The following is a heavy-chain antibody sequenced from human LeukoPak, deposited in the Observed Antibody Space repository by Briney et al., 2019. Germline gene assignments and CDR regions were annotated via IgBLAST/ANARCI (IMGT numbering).Heavy chain of an antibody. D-gene: IGHD5-18*01. Sequence: GGSLRLSCAASGFTFSSYCMHWVRQAPGKGLVWVSGINSDGGTATYADSVKGRFTISRDNAKNTLYLQMNSLRAEDTAVYYCARTGRGYSYGSFDYWGQGTLVTVSS. CDR1: GFTFSSYC. CDR2: INSDGGTA. J-gene: IGHJ4*02. CDR3: ARTGRGYSYGSFDY. V-gene: IGHV3-74*01.